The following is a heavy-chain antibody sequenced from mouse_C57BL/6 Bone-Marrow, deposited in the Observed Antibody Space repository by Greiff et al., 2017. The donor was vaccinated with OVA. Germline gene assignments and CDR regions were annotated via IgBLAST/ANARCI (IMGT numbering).Heavy chain of an antibody. Sequence: VQLQQPGAELVKPGASVKLSCKASGYTFTSYWMHWVKQRPGQGLEWIGMIHPNSGSINYNEKFKSKATLTVDKSSSTAYMQLSSLTSEDSAVYYCARSGGYYPYYYAMDYWGQGTSVTVSS. J-gene: IGHJ4*01. V-gene: IGHV1-64*01. CDR3: ARSGGYYPYYYAMDY. D-gene: IGHD2-3*01. CDR1: GYTFTSYW. CDR2: IHPNSGSI.